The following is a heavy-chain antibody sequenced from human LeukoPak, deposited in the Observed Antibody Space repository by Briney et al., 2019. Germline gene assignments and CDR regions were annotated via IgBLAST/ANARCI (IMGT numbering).Heavy chain of an antibody. CDR1: GYTFTSNY. J-gene: IGHJ4*02. CDR3: ATAMVRGVISGD. V-gene: IGHV1-46*01. Sequence: ASVKVSCKASGYTFTSNYIHWVRQAPGQGLEWMGMIYPRDGSTSYAQKFQGRVTVTRDTSTSTVHMELSGLRSEDTAVYCCATAMVRGVISGDWGQGTLVTVSS. D-gene: IGHD3-10*01. CDR2: IYPRDGST.